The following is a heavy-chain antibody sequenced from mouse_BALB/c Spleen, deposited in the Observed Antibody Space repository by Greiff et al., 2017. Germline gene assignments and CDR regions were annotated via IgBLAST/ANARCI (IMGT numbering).Heavy chain of an antibody. Sequence: EVMLVESGGGLVQPGGSRKLSCAASGFTFSSFGMHWVRQAPEKGLEWVAYISSGSSTIYYADTVKGRFTISRDNPKNTLFLQMTSLRSEDTAMYYCARGDRYVAMDYWGQGTSVTVSS. V-gene: IGHV5-17*02. CDR3: ARGDRYVAMDY. CDR1: GFTFSSFG. D-gene: IGHD2-14*01. CDR2: ISSGSSTI. J-gene: IGHJ4*01.